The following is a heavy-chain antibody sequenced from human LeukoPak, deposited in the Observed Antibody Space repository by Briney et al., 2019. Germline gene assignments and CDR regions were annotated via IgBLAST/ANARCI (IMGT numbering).Heavy chain of an antibody. V-gene: IGHV3-23*01. CDR1: GFTFSNYA. CDR2: ISNVGGRT. D-gene: IGHD3-22*01. J-gene: IGHJ4*02. CDR3: AKGAYDSSGYSFDY. Sequence: PGGSLRLSCAASGFTFSNYAMTWVRQAPGKGLEWVSVISNVGGRTYYADSVKGRFTISRDNSKNTLYLQMNSLRAEDTAVYYCAKGAYDSSGYSFDYWGQGTLVTVSS.